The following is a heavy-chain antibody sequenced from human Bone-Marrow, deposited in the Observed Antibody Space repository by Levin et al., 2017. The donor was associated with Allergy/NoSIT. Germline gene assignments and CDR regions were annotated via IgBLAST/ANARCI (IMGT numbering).Heavy chain of an antibody. CDR2: ITSSGNYI. D-gene: IGHD2-15*01. CDR1: GFTFSSYT. Sequence: PGGSLRLSCAASGFTFSSYTTNGVRQAPGKGLEWVSSITSSGNYIYYADSVKGRFTISRENAKNSLYLQMNSLRVEDTAVYYCARTHCSGGSCYLSLDYWGQGTLVTVSS. CDR3: ARTHCSGGSCYLSLDY. J-gene: IGHJ4*02. V-gene: IGHV3-21*01.